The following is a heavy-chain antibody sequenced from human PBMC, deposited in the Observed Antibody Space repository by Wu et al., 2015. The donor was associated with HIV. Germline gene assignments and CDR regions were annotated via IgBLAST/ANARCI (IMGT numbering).Heavy chain of an antibody. Sequence: QVQLVQSGAEVKKPGASVKVSCKASGYTFTTYYIHWVRQAPGQGLEWLGIINPSGGSTSYAQKFQGRVTMTRDTSTNTVYMELSSLRSEDTAVYYCASVLDNAFDIWGQGTMVTVSS. CDR1: GYTFTTYY. D-gene: IGHD6-6*01. CDR2: INPSGGST. CDR3: ASVLDNAFDI. V-gene: IGHV1-46*01. J-gene: IGHJ3*02.